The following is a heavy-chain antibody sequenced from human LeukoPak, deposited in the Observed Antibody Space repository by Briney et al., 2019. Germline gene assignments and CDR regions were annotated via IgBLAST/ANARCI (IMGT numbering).Heavy chain of an antibody. CDR2: IYYSGST. J-gene: IGHJ3*02. CDR1: GGSISSSSYY. D-gene: IGHD3-22*01. Sequence: PSETLSLPCTVSGGSISSSSYYWGWIRQPPGKGLEWIGSIYYSGSTYYNPSLKSRVTISVDTSKNQFSLKLSSVTAADTAVYYCARRDRDAFDIWGQGTMVTVSS. CDR3: ARRDRDAFDI. V-gene: IGHV4-39*07.